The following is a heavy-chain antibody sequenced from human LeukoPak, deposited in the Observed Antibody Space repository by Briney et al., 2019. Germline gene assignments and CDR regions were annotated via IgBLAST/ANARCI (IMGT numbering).Heavy chain of an antibody. V-gene: IGHV3-74*01. Sequence: GGSLRLSCAASGFTFSSYWMHWVRQAPGKGLVWVSRINSDGSSTSYADSVKGRFTISRDNAKNTLYLQMNSLRAEDTAVYYCARRRFGEFWLGDAFDIWGQGTMVTVSS. CDR3: ARRRFGEFWLGDAFDI. CDR2: INSDGSST. D-gene: IGHD3-10*01. J-gene: IGHJ3*02. CDR1: GFTFSSYW.